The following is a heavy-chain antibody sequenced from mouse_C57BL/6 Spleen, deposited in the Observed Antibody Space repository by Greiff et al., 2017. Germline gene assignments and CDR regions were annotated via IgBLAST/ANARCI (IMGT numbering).Heavy chain of an antibody. V-gene: IGHV5-6*02. D-gene: IGHD4-1*01. Sequence: DVKLVESGGDLVKPGGSLKLSCAASGFTFSSYGMSWVRQTPDKRLEWVATISSGGSYTYYPDSVKGRFTISRDNAKNTLYLQISSLKSEDTAMYYCARTGTNFDVWGTGTTVTVSS. J-gene: IGHJ1*03. CDR3: ARTGTNFDV. CDR2: ISSGGSYT. CDR1: GFTFSSYG.